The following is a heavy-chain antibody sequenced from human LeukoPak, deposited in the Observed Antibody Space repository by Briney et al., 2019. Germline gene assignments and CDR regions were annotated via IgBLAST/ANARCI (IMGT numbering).Heavy chain of an antibody. CDR2: MNPNSGNT. Sequence: AASVKVSCKASGYTFTSYDINWVRQATGQGLEWMGWMNPNSGNTGYAQKFQGRVTMTEDTSTDTAYMELSSLRSEDTAVYYCATDRYGTRFLDYWGQGTLVTVSS. D-gene: IGHD3-3*01. V-gene: IGHV1-8*01. J-gene: IGHJ4*02. CDR1: GYTFTSYD. CDR3: ATDRYGTRFLDY.